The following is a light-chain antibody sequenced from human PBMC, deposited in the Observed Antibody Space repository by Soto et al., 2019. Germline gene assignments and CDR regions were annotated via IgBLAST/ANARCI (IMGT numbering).Light chain of an antibody. CDR1: QSISSTY. J-gene: IGKJ2*01. V-gene: IGKV3-20*01. CDR2: GTS. Sequence: ENVVTPSPGTLSLSPGERATLFCRASQSISSTYLAWYQQKPGQAPRLLIHGTSNRAPGISDRFSGSGSGTDFTLTISRLEPEDFAVYYCQQYGTSPMYTFGQGTKVDIK. CDR3: QQYGTSPMYT.